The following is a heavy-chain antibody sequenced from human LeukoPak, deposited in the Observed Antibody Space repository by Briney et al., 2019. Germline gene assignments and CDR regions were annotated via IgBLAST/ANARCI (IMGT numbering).Heavy chain of an antibody. CDR2: INHSGST. Sequence: SETLSLTCAVYGGSFSGYYWSWIRQPPGKGLEWIGEINHSGSTNYNPSLKSRVTISVDTPKNQFSLKLSSVTAADTAVYYCARGRGRVRGVIAYWGQGTLVTVSS. CDR1: GGSFSGYY. V-gene: IGHV4-34*01. CDR3: ARGRGRVRGVIAY. D-gene: IGHD3-10*01. J-gene: IGHJ4*02.